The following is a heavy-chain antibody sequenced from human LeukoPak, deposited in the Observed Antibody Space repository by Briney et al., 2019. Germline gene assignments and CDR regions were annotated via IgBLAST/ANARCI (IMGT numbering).Heavy chain of an antibody. Sequence: PSETLSLTCTVSGGSISSSPYYWGWIRQRPGKGPEWIGTIYYRGSTYSNPSLNSRVTISLDTSKNQFSLRLRSVTAADTALYYCARHYLSDGILSTFDPWGQGTLVTVSS. V-gene: IGHV4-39*01. J-gene: IGHJ5*02. CDR2: IYYRGST. D-gene: IGHD2-2*01. CDR1: GGSISSSPYY. CDR3: ARHYLSDGILSTFDP.